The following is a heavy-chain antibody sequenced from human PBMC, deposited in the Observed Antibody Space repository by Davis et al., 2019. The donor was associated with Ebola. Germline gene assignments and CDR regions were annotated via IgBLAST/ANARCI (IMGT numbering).Heavy chain of an antibody. Sequence: SVKVSCKASGGTFSSYTISWVRQAPGQGLEWMGRIIPILGIANYAQKFQGRVTITADKSTSTAYMELSSLRSEDTAVYYCARGGYYYDSSGYYRGLDYWGQGTLVTVSS. D-gene: IGHD3-22*01. J-gene: IGHJ4*02. CDR2: IIPILGIA. V-gene: IGHV1-69*02. CDR3: ARGGYYYDSSGYYRGLDY. CDR1: GGTFSSYT.